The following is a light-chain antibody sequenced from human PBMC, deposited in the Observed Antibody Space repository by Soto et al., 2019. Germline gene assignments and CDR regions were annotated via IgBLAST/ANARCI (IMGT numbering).Light chain of an antibody. V-gene: IGLV2-23*01. Sequence: QSVLTQPASVSGSPGQSITISFSGTSSDVGSYNLVSWYQQHPGKAPKLMIYEDSKRPSGVSTRFSRSKSGNTASLKISGLQAEDEADYYCCSYAGSGTYVFGTGTKVTVL. CDR2: EDS. CDR3: CSYAGSGTYV. J-gene: IGLJ1*01. CDR1: SSDVGSYNL.